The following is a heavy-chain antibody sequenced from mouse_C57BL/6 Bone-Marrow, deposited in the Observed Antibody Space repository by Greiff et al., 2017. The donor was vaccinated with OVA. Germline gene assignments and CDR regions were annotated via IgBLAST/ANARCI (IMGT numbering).Heavy chain of an antibody. Sequence: VKLMESGAELVRPGTSVKVSCKASGYAFTNYLIEWVKQRPGQGLEWIGVINPGSGGTNYNEKFKGKATLTADKSSSTAYMQLSSLTSEDSAVYFCAREEGNYYGSSYVAYWGQGTLVTVSA. V-gene: IGHV1-54*01. J-gene: IGHJ3*01. D-gene: IGHD1-1*01. CDR1: GYAFTNYL. CDR3: AREEGNYYGSSYVAY. CDR2: INPGSGGT.